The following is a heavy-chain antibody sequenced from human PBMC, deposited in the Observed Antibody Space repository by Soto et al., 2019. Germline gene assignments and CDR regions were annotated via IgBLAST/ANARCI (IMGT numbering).Heavy chain of an antibody. CDR1: GGSISSYY. CDR3: ASTVEMATIRAFDI. J-gene: IGHJ3*02. V-gene: IGHV4-59*01. Sequence: QVQLQESGPGLVKPSETLSLTCTVSGGSISSYYWSWIRQPPGKGLEWIGYIYYSGSTNYNPSLKSRVTISVDTSKNQFSLKLSSVTAADTAVYYCASTVEMATIRAFDIWGQGTMVTVSS. D-gene: IGHD5-12*01. CDR2: IYYSGST.